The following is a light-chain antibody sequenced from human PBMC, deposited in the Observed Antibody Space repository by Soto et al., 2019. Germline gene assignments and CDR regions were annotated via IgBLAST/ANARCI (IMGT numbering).Light chain of an antibody. CDR2: GAS. CDR3: QQYGSSRNT. V-gene: IGKV3-20*01. CDR1: QSVSSSY. Sequence: EIVLTQSPGTLSLSPGERATLSCRASQSVSSSYLAWYQQKPGQAPRLLIYGASSRATGIPDRFSGSGSGKDFTLNISRLEPEDFALYYCQQYGSSRNTFGQGTKLEIK. J-gene: IGKJ2*01.